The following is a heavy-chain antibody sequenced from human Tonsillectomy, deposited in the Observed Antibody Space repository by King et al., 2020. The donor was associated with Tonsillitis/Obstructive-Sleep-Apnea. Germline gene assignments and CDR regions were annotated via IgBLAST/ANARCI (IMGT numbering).Heavy chain of an antibody. J-gene: IGHJ4*02. V-gene: IGHV4-59*08. Sequence: QMQLQESGPGLVKPSETLSLTCTVSGGSINSYYWSWIRQPPGKGLEWIGYIYYSGSTNYNPSLKSRVTISADTSMNQFSLKLSSVTAADTAVYYCARHRYSSSSTYFNYWGQGTLVTVSS. D-gene: IGHD6-6*01. CDR2: IYYSGST. CDR3: ARHRYSSSSTYFNY. CDR1: GGSINSYY.